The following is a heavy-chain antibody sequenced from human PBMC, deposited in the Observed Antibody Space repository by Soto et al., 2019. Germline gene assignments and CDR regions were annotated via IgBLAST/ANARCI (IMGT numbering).Heavy chain of an antibody. CDR1: GFTFINYA. CDR3: ASTQVRYFDWLLSPFDY. Sequence: GGSLRLSCAASGFTFINYAMTWVRQAPGKGLEWVSSISGSGGSTDYADPVKGRFTISRDNSKDTLYLQMNSLRAEDTAVYYCASTQVRYFDWLLSPFDYWGQGTLVTVSS. J-gene: IGHJ4*02. V-gene: IGHV3-23*01. CDR2: ISGSGGST. D-gene: IGHD3-9*01.